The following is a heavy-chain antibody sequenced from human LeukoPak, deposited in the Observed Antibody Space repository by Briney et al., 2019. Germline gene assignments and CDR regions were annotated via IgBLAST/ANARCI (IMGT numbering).Heavy chain of an antibody. CDR1: GYTFTGYY. J-gene: IGHJ6*03. Sequence: ASVKVSCTASGYTFTGYYMHWVRQAPGQGLEWMGWINPNSGGTNYAQKFQGRVTMTRDTSISTAYMELSRLRSDDTAVYYCARNPRSGSYFYYYYMDVWGKGTTVTVSS. D-gene: IGHD3-10*01. CDR3: ARNPRSGSYFYYYYMDV. V-gene: IGHV1-2*02. CDR2: INPNSGGT.